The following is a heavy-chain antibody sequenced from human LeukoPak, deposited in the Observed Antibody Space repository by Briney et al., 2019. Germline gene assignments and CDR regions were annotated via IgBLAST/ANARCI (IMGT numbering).Heavy chain of an antibody. CDR1: GFSFTNYW. CDR3: VRGSLRLPRSTPDY. J-gene: IGHJ4*02. CDR2: ISSDGSVT. Sequence: GSLSLSCAVSGFSFTNYWMHWVRQDPGKGLVWVSYISSDGSVTKYADYVKGRFTISRDNAVNTLYLQMNSLRVEDTAVYYCVRGSLRLPRSTPDYWGQGTLVTVSS. D-gene: IGHD2-21*02. V-gene: IGHV3-74*03.